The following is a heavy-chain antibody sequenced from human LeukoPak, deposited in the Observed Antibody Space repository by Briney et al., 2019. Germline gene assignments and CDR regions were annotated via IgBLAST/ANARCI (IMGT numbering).Heavy chain of an antibody. CDR1: GGSFSGYH. J-gene: IGHJ4*02. CDR2: INHSGST. Sequence: SSETLSLTCAVYGGSFSGYHWSWIRQPPGKGLEWIGEINHSGSTNYNPSLKSRVTVSVDTSKNQFSLKPSSVTAADTAVYYCARGRRPTAVTNTFDYWGQGTLVTVSS. CDR3: ARGRRPTAVTNTFDY. D-gene: IGHD4-11*01. V-gene: IGHV4-34*01.